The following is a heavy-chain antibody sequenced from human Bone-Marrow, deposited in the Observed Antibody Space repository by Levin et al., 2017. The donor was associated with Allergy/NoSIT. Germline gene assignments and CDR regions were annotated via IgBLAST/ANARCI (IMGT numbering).Heavy chain of an antibody. J-gene: IGHJ4*02. CDR3: ARACAAALDS. CDR1: GYTFTDYH. V-gene: IGHV1-46*03. CDR2: INFSGGNS. D-gene: IGHD6-13*01. Sequence: ASVKVSCKASGYTFTDYHMHWVRQAPGQGLEWMGIINFSGGNSVYAQKFQNRVTMTKDTSTSTVYLEVSSLRPEDTAVYYCARACAAALDSWGQGTLVPVSS.